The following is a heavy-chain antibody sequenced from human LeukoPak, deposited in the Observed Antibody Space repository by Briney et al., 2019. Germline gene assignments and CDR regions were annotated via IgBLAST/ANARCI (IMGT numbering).Heavy chain of an antibody. D-gene: IGHD3-3*01. CDR1: GGSISSYY. J-gene: IGHJ4*02. V-gene: IGHV4-4*07. CDR3: ARVRFGPGGELFDY. CDR2: VYTSGTT. Sequence: PSETLSLTCTVSGGSISSYYWSWIRQPPGTGLEWIGRVYTSGTTNYNPSLKSRVTMSVDASKNQFSLKLTSVTAADTAVYFCARVRFGPGGELFDYWGQGTLVTVSS.